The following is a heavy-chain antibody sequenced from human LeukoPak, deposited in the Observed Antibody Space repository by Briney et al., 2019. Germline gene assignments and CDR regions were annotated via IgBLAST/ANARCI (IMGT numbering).Heavy chain of an antibody. V-gene: IGHV5-51*01. J-gene: IGHJ4*02. CDR3: ASALSSSWYENYFDY. CDR1: GYSFTSYW. D-gene: IGHD6-13*01. Sequence: GESLKISCKGSGYSFTSYWLGWVRQMPGKGLEWMGIIYPGDSDTRHRPSFPGQVTISADKSISTAYLQWSSLKASDTAMYYCASALSSSWYENYFDYWGQGTLVTVSS. CDR2: IYPGDSDT.